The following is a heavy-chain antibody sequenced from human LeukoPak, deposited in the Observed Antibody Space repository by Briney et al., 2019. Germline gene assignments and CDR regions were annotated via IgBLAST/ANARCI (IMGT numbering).Heavy chain of an antibody. V-gene: IGHV3-9*01. CDR1: GFTFDDYG. CDR2: ISYNSGSI. Sequence: GRSLRLSCAASGFTFDDYGMHWVRQALGKGLEWVSGISYNSGSIGYADSVKGRFTISRDSAKNSLYLQMNSLRTEDTALYYCAKDLGYCSGGRCFTPVWFGMDVWGQGTTVTVSS. J-gene: IGHJ6*02. CDR3: AKDLGYCSGGRCFTPVWFGMDV. D-gene: IGHD2-15*01.